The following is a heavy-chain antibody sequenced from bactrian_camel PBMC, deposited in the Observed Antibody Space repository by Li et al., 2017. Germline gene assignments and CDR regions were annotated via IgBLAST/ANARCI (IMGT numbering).Heavy chain of an antibody. J-gene: IGHJ6*01. CDR2: IDSGGSA. D-gene: IGHD1*01. V-gene: IGHV3S53*01. Sequence: HVQLVESGGGSVQTGGSLRLSCTVSRYETSNHCMAWFRQAPGKEPEGVATIDSGGSASYADSVKGRFTISRDNGNNTVWLQMNSLKPEDTGMYYCKSTTTNRNWCIGFNKYAWGQGTQVTVS. CDR3: KSTTTNRNWCIGFNKYA. CDR1: RYETSNHC.